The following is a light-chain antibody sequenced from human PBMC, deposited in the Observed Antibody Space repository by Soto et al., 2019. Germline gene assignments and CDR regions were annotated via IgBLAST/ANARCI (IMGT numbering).Light chain of an antibody. J-gene: IGKJ4*01. CDR1: QSISSW. V-gene: IGKV1-5*03. Sequence: DSQMTQYPSTLSASVGDRVTITCRASQSISSWLAWYQQKPGKAPKLLISKASTLHSGVPPRFSGSGSGTEFTLIISSLQPDDFATYYCQQYESYPMTFGGGTKVAIK. CDR3: QQYESYPMT. CDR2: KAS.